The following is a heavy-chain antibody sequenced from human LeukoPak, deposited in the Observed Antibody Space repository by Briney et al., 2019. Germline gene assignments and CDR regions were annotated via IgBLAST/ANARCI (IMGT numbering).Heavy chain of an antibody. Sequence: SETLSLTCTVSGGSISSYYWSWIRQPPGKGLEWIGYIYYSGSTNYNPSLKSRVTISVDTSKNQFSLKLSSVTAADTAVCYCARVGIAPRYYYYYYMDVWGKGTTVTVS. V-gene: IGHV4-59*01. D-gene: IGHD6-13*01. CDR3: ARVGIAPRYYYYYYMDV. CDR2: IYYSGST. CDR1: GGSISSYY. J-gene: IGHJ6*03.